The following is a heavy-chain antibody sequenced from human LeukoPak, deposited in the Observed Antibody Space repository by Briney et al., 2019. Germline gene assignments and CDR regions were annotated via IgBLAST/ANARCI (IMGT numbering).Heavy chain of an antibody. Sequence: GASVKVSCKTSGGTFSNYAIYWVRQAPGQGLEWVGRIIPIQVIPTYAQAFQGRVTITTDKSTNTAYMELTNLTSADTAVYYCTRAAPYTGAGGYWGQGTLVTVSS. D-gene: IGHD2-2*02. V-gene: IGHV1-69*04. CDR3: TRAAPYTGAGGY. CDR2: IIPIQVIP. CDR1: GGTFSNYA. J-gene: IGHJ4*02.